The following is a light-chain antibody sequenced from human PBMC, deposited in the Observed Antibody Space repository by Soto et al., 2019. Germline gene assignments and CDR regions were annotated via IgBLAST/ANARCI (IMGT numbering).Light chain of an antibody. CDR1: QSITRD. CDR3: QHYNDWPRVT. CDR2: GAS. J-gene: IGKJ5*01. Sequence: EIVMTQFPASLSVSPGERVTLSCRASQSITRDLAWYQQKPGQAPRLLIYGASTRATGVPARFSGSGSGTEFTLTISSLQSEDFAVYYCQHYNDWPRVTFGQGTRREIK. V-gene: IGKV3-15*01.